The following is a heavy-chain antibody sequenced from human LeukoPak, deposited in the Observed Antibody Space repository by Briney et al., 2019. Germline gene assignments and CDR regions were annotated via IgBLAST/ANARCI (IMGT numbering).Heavy chain of an antibody. CDR3: AKSPPNYYDSSGPLDAFDI. CDR1: GFTFSSYA. D-gene: IGHD3-22*01. J-gene: IGHJ3*02. CDR2: ISGSGGST. V-gene: IGHV3-23*01. Sequence: GGSLRLSCAASGFTFSSYAMSWVRQAPGKGLEWVSAISGSGGSTYYADSVKGRFTISRDNSKNTLYLQMNSLRAEDTAAYYCAKSPPNYYDSSGPLDAFDIWGQGTMVTVSS.